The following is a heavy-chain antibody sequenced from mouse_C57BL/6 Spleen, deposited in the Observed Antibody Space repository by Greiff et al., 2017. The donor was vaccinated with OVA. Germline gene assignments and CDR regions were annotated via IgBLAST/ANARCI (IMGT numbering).Heavy chain of an antibody. D-gene: IGHD1-1*01. CDR1: GYSITSGYD. V-gene: IGHV3-1*01. CDR2: ISYSGST. Sequence: EVKLQESGPGMVKPSQSLSLTCTVTGYSITSGYDWHWIRHFPGNKLEWMGYISYSGSTNYNPSLKSRISITHDTSKNHFFLKLNSVTTEDTATYYCARAKTTTEFAYWGQGTLVTVSA. J-gene: IGHJ3*01. CDR3: ARAKTTTEFAY.